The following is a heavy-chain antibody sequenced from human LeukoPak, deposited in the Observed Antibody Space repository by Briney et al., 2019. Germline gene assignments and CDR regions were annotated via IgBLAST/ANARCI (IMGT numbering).Heavy chain of an antibody. CDR3: ARCQYNSSPDY. Sequence: PGGSLRLSCAASGFTFSDYYMSWIRQAPGKGLEWVSYISTTSSYTNYAGSVKGRFTISRDNAKNSLYLQMNSLGGEDTAVYYCARCQYNSSPDYWGQGTLVTVSS. V-gene: IGHV3-11*03. CDR1: GFTFSDYY. CDR2: ISTTSSYT. D-gene: IGHD3-22*01. J-gene: IGHJ4*02.